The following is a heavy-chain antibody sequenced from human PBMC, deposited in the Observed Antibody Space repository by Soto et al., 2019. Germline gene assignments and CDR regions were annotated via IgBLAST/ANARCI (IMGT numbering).Heavy chain of an antibody. D-gene: IGHD3-10*01. J-gene: IGHJ4*02. CDR1: GGSISSGGYS. Sequence: KASETLSLTCTVSGGSISSGGYSWSWIRQPPGKGLELIGYVFHSGSTYCSPSLKSRVTISVDGSKNQFSLKLSSVTAADTAVYYCARGSYGAGSDYWGQGTLITVSS. CDR3: ARGSYGAGSDY. V-gene: IGHV4-30-2*01. CDR2: VFHSGST.